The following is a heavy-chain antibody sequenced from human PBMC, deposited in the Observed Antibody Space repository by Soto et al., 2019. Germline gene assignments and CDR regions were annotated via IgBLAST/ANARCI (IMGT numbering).Heavy chain of an antibody. CDR1: GFTFSSYG. V-gene: IGHV3-30*18. CDR2: ISYDGSNK. J-gene: IGHJ6*02. CDR3: AKPLRYCSGGSCYGYYYYGMDV. D-gene: IGHD2-15*01. Sequence: GGSLRLSCAASGFTFSSYGMHWVRQAPGKGLEWVAVISYDGSNKYYADSVKGRFTISRDNSKNTLYLQMNSLRAEDTAVYYCAKPLRYCSGGSCYGYYYYGMDVWGQGTTVTVSS.